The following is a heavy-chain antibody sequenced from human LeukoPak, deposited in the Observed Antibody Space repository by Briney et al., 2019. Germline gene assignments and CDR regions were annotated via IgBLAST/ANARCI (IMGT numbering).Heavy chain of an antibody. Sequence: SQTLSLTCIVSGVSISSGGYYWSWIRQHPGKGLEWIGYIYYSGSTYYNPSLKSRVSISLDTSKNQFSLKLSSVTAADTAVYYCARRSIRFDPWGQGTLVTVSS. CDR2: IYYSGST. CDR3: ARRSIRFDP. D-gene: IGHD6-6*01. V-gene: IGHV4-31*03. J-gene: IGHJ5*02. CDR1: GVSISSGGYY.